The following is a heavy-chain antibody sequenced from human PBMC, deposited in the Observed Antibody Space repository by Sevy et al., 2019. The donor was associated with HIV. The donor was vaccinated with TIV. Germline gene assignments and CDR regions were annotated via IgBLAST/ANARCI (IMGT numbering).Heavy chain of an antibody. D-gene: IGHD4-17*01. CDR2: ISYDGSNK. CDR3: AWADYGDYSGEFDY. V-gene: IGHV3-30-3*01. J-gene: IGHJ4*02. Sequence: GGSLRLSCAASGITFSSHAMYWVRQAPGKGLEWVTIISYDGSNKYYADSVKGRFTISRDNSKNTLYLQMNSLRAEDTAVYYCAWADYGDYSGEFDYWGQGTLVTVSS. CDR1: GITFSSHA.